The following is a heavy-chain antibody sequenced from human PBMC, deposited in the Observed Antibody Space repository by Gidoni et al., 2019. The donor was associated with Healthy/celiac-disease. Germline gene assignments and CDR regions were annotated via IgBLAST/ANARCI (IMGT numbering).Heavy chain of an antibody. CDR1: GGSISSYY. Sequence: QVQLQESGPGLVKPSETLSLTCTVSGGSISSYYWSWIRQPPGKGLEWIGYSYYSGSTNYNPSRKSRVTISVDTAKNQFSLKLSSLTAADTAVYYCARGKITMVRGAYFDYWGQGTLVTVSS. J-gene: IGHJ4*02. CDR2: SYYSGST. V-gene: IGHV4-59*01. CDR3: ARGKITMVRGAYFDY. D-gene: IGHD3-10*01.